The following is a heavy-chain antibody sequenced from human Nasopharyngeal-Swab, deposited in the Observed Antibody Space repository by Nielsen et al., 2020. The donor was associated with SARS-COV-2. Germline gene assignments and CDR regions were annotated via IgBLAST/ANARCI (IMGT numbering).Heavy chain of an antibody. CDR2: INPSGGST. J-gene: IGHJ3*02. V-gene: IGHV1-46*01. Sequence: ASVKVSCKASGYTFTSYYMHWLRQAPGQGLEWMGIINPSGGSTSYAQKFQGRVTMTRDTSTSTVYMELSSLRSEDTAVYYCARYTAMVLFDIWGQGTMVTVSS. CDR3: ARYTAMVLFDI. CDR1: GYTFTSYY. D-gene: IGHD5-18*01.